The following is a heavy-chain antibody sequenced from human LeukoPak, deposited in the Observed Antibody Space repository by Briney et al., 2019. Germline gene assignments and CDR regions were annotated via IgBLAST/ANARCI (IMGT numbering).Heavy chain of an antibody. CDR3: ARYPVFALSLSFDT. J-gene: IGHJ3*02. CDR2: ISAYNGNT. V-gene: IGHV1-18*01. CDR1: GYTFTSYG. D-gene: IGHD3-3*01. Sequence: AASVKVSCKASGYTFTSYGISWVRQAPGQGREWMGCISAYNGNTNYAQHLQGRVTMTTDTSTSTVYMELRSLRYDDTAVYYCARYPVFALSLSFDTWGQGTMVTVSS.